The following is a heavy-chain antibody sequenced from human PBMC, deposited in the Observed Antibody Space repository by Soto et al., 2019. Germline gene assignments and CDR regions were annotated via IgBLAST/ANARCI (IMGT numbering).Heavy chain of an antibody. Sequence: EVQLVESGGGLVQPGGSLRLSCAASGFTFSSYWMSWVRQATGKGLEWVANIKQDGSEKYYVDSVKGRFTISRDNAKNSLYLQMNSLRAEDTAVYYCARDRISCSSTSCSILKGGVSEHWGQGTLVTVSS. CDR2: IKQDGSEK. D-gene: IGHD2-2*01. J-gene: IGHJ4*02. CDR1: GFTFSSYW. V-gene: IGHV3-7*01. CDR3: ARDRISCSSTSCSILKGGVSEH.